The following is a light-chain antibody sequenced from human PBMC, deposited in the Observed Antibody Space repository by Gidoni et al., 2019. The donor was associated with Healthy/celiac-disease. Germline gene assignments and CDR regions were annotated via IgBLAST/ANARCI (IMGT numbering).Light chain of an antibody. J-gene: IGKJ3*01. CDR2: WAS. CDR3: QQYYSTPQV. CDR1: QSVLYSSNNKNY. Sequence: DIVMTQSPDSLAVSLGERATINCKSSQSVLYSSNNKNYLAWYQQKPGQPPKLLIYWASTRESGVSDRFSGSGSGTDFTLTISSLQAEDVAVYYCQQYYSTPQVFGPGTKVDIK. V-gene: IGKV4-1*01.